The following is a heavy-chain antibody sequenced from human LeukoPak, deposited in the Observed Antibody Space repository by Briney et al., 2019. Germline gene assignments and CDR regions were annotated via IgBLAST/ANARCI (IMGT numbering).Heavy chain of an antibody. D-gene: IGHD4-23*01. CDR1: GFAFSSYS. CDR2: FTSRSRSI. CDR3: ARSPTYGGNGMDAFDI. V-gene: IGHV3-21*06. Sequence: PGGSLRLSWAAPGFAFSSYSMTWVRQAPGEGLEWLSSFTSRSRSIYYADSVKGRFTISRDNAKNLLYLQMNSLRAEDTAVYYCARSPTYGGNGMDAFDIWGQGTMVTVSS. J-gene: IGHJ3*02.